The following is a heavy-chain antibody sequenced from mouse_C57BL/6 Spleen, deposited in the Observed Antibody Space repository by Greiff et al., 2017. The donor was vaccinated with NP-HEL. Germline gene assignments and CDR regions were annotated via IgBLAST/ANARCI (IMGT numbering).Heavy chain of an antibody. CDR2: INPYNGGT. V-gene: IGHV1-19*01. J-gene: IGHJ2*01. CDR1: GYTFTDYY. CDR3: ARDGSSSFFDY. Sequence: EVQLQQSGPVLVKPGASVKMSCKASGYTFTDYYMNWVKQSHGKSLEWIGVINPYNGGTSYNQKFKGKATLTVDKSSSTAYMELNSLTSEDSAVYYCARDGSSSFFDYWGQGTTLTVSS. D-gene: IGHD1-1*01.